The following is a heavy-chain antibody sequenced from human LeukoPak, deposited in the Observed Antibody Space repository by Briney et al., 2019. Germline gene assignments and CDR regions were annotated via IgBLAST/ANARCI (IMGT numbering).Heavy chain of an antibody. CDR1: GFTFSNAW. CDR2: IKSKTDGGTT. Sequence: KPGGSLRLSCAASGFTFSNAWMSWVRQAPGKGLEWVGRIKSKTDGGTTDYAAPVKGRFTISRDDSKNTLYLQMNSLKTEDTAVCYCTTEGDSSSSRPGYWGQGTLVTVSS. J-gene: IGHJ4*02. CDR3: TTEGDSSSSRPGY. D-gene: IGHD6-13*01. V-gene: IGHV3-15*01.